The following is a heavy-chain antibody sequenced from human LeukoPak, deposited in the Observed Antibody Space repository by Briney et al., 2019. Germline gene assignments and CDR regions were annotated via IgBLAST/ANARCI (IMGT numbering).Heavy chain of an antibody. Sequence: ASVKVSCKASGYTFTSYGISWVRQAPGQGLEWMGWISAYNGNTNYAQKLQGRVTMTTDTSTSTAYMELRSLRSDDTAVYYCARGYDFWSGFHGYYYYMDVWGKGTTVTVSS. V-gene: IGHV1-18*01. CDR1: GYTFTSYG. CDR2: ISAYNGNT. D-gene: IGHD3-3*01. CDR3: ARGYDFWSGFHGYYYYMDV. J-gene: IGHJ6*03.